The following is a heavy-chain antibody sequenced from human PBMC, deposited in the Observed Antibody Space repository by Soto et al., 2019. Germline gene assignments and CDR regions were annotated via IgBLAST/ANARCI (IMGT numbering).Heavy chain of an antibody. Sequence: ASVKVSCKASGYTFTSYDINWVRQATGQGLEWMGWMNPNSGNTGYAQKFQGRVTMTRNTSISTAYMELSSLRSEDTAVYYCARKYSSGWNDAFDIWGQGTMVTVSS. CDR1: GYTFTSYD. CDR3: ARKYSSGWNDAFDI. D-gene: IGHD6-19*01. V-gene: IGHV1-8*01. CDR2: MNPNSGNT. J-gene: IGHJ3*02.